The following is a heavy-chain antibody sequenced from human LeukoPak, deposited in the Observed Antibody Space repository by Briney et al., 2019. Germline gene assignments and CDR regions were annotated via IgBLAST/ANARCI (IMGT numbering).Heavy chain of an antibody. CDR1: GFSISSYG. Sequence: GGSLRLSCAASGFSISSYGMHWVSQAPGKGLEWAAVISYDGSNKYYADAVKGRFTISGDNSKNTLYLQMKSLRDEDTAVYYCAKVRSMIIANHAFDIWGQGTMVTVS. D-gene: IGHD3-22*01. J-gene: IGHJ3*02. V-gene: IGHV3-30*18. CDR2: ISYDGSNK. CDR3: AKVRSMIIANHAFDI.